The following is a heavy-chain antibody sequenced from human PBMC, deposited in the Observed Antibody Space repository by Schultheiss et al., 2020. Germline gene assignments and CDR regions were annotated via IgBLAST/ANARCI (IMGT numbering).Heavy chain of an antibody. CDR1: GYTFTSYG. CDR2: ISAYNGNT. J-gene: IGHJ6*02. Sequence: ALVKVSCKASGYTFTSYGISWVRQAPGQGLEWMGWISAYNGNTNYAQKIQGRVTMTTDTSTSTAYMELMSLRSDDTAVYYCARGGQNSSGWYIYYYYGMDVWGQGTTVTVSS. D-gene: IGHD6-19*01. V-gene: IGHV1-18*01. CDR3: ARGGQNSSGWYIYYYYGMDV.